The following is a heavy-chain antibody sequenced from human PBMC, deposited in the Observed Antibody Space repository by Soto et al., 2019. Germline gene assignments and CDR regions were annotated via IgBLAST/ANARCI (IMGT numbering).Heavy chain of an antibody. J-gene: IGHJ5*02. V-gene: IGHV4-31*03. CDR1: GGSISSGGYY. Sequence: QVQLQESGPGLVKPSQTLSLTCTVSGGSISSGGYYWSWIRQHPGKGLEWIGYIYYSGSTYYNPSLKSRVTISVDTSKNQFSLRLSSVTAADTAMYYCARVHGDYAGWFDPWGQGTLVTVSS. D-gene: IGHD4-17*01. CDR2: IYYSGST. CDR3: ARVHGDYAGWFDP.